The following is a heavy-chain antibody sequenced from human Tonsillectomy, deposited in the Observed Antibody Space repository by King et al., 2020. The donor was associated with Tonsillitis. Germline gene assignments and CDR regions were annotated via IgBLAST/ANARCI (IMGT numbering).Heavy chain of an antibody. D-gene: IGHD1-26*01. CDR2: LSGSGSST. Sequence: VQLVESGGGLVQPGGSLRLSCAASGFTFSSYAVSWVRQAPGKGLEWVSTLSGSGSSTYYADSVKGRLTISRNNSKNTLYLQMSSLRAEDTAVYYCARASGGLSGSYPLNAFDVWGQGTMVTVS. CDR1: GFTFSSYA. V-gene: IGHV3-23*04. CDR3: ARASGGLSGSYPLNAFDV. J-gene: IGHJ3*01.